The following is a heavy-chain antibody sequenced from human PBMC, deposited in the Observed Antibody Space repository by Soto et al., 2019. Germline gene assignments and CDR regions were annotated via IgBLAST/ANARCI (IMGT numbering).Heavy chain of an antibody. CDR1: GFTFSSYS. CDR2: ISSSSSTI. V-gene: IGHV3-48*01. CDR3: ARAARGYAHGCYYYGMDV. Sequence: EVQLVESGGGLVQPGGSLRLSCAASGFTFSSYSMNWVRQAPGKGLEWVSYISSSSSTIYYADSVKGRFTISRDNAKNTLYLQMNSLTTEHTAVYYCARAARGYAHGCYYYGMDVWGQGTTVTVSS. J-gene: IGHJ6*02. D-gene: IGHD5-12*01.